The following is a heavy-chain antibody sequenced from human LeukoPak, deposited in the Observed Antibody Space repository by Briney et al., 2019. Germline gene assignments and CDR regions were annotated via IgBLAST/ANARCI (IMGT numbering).Heavy chain of an antibody. CDR3: ARVEKYSSGWYLIDAFDI. J-gene: IGHJ3*02. D-gene: IGHD6-19*01. Sequence: PSETLSLTCTVSGGSISSGGYYWSWIRQHPGKGLEWIGYIYYSGSTYYNPSLKSRVTISVDTSKNQFSLKLSPVTVADTAVYYCARVEKYSSGWYLIDAFDIWGQGTMVTVSS. V-gene: IGHV4-31*03. CDR1: GGSISSGGYY. CDR2: IYYSGST.